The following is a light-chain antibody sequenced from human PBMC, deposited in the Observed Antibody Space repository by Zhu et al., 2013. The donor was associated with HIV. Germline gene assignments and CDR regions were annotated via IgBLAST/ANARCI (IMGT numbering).Light chain of an antibody. V-gene: IGLV2-14*01. CDR3: SSYSNSETLVV. J-gene: IGLJ2*01. CDR2: KVT. Sequence: QSALTQPASVSGSLGQSITISCTGTSSDIGGYDYVSWYQQHPGRAPKLLLYKVTNRPSGVSNRFSGSKSGYTASLTISGLQPEDEADYFCSSYSNSETLVVFGGGTKLTVL. CDR1: SSDIGGYDY.